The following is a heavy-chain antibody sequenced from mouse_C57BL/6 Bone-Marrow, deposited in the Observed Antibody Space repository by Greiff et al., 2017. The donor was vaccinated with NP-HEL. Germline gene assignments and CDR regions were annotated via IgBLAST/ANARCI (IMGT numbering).Heavy chain of an antibody. CDR3: ARHEGDYSNFYFDY. V-gene: IGHV5-15*01. CDR2: ISNLAYSI. J-gene: IGHJ2*01. D-gene: IGHD2-5*01. Sequence: EVKLMESGGGLVQPGGSLKLSCAASGFTFSDYGMAWVRQAPRKGPEWVAFISNLAYSIYYADTVTGRFTISRENAKNTLYLEMGSLRSEDTAMYYCARHEGDYSNFYFDYWGQGTTLTVSS. CDR1: GFTFSDYG.